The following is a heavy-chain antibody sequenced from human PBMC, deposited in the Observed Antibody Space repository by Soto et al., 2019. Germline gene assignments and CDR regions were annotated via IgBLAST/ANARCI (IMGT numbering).Heavy chain of an antibody. V-gene: IGHV4-34*01. CDR1: GGAFSGYY. CDR2: INHIVST. Sequence: SETLSLTCAVYGGAFSGYYWTWIRQPPVTGLELSGEINHIVSTNYDPSLKSRVTISVDASKNHFSLKLSCFTAADTAVYYCAIDKTTGLFDYWGQGTLVTVSS. J-gene: IGHJ4*02. D-gene: IGHD1-7*01. CDR3: AIDKTTGLFDY.